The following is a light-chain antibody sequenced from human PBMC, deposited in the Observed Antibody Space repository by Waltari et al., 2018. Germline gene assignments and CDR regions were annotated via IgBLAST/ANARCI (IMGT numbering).Light chain of an antibody. V-gene: IGKV3-11*01. J-gene: IGKJ4*01. CDR1: QSVSSY. Sequence: EIVLTQSPATLSLSPGERATLSCRASQSVSSYLAWYQQKPGQAPMLLIYDASNRATGIPARFSGSGSGTDFTLTISSLEPEDFVVYYCQQRSTWPLTFGGGTKVEIK. CDR2: DAS. CDR3: QQRSTWPLT.